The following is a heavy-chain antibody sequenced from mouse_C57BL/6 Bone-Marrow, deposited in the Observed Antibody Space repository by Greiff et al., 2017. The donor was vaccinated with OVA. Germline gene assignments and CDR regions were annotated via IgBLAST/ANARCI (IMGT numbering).Heavy chain of an antibody. D-gene: IGHD1-1*01. CDR3: AGEWGTTVVAFYWCFDV. J-gene: IGHJ1*03. CDR1: GYTFTSYW. Sequence: QVQLQQPGAELVKPGASVKLSCKASGYTFTSYWMHWVKQRPGRGLEWIGRIDPNSGGTKYNEKFKSKATLTVDKSSSTAYMQLSSLTSEGSAVYYCAGEWGTTVVAFYWCFDVWGTGTTVTVSS. CDR2: IDPNSGGT. V-gene: IGHV1-72*01.